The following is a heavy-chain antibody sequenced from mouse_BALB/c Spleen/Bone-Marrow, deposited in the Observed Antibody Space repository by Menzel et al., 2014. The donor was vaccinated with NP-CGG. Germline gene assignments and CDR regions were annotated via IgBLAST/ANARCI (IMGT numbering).Heavy chain of an antibody. CDR3: ASYVYGYYFDY. CDR1: GFNIKDTY. V-gene: IGHV14-3*02. D-gene: IGHD1-1*01. Sequence: VQLQQSGAELVKPGASVKLSCTASGFNIKDTYMHWVKQRPEQGLEWIGRIDPAYVNTKYDPKFQGKATITADTSSNTAYLQLSSLTSEDTAVYYCASYVYGYYFDYWGQGTTLTVSS. J-gene: IGHJ2*01. CDR2: IDPAYVNT.